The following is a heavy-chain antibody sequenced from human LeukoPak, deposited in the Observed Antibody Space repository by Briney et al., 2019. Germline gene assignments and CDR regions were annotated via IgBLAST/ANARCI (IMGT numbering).Heavy chain of an antibody. Sequence: GGSLRLSCAASGFTFSRYAMSWVRQAPGKGLEWVSAISGSGGSTYYADSVKGRFTISRDNSKNTLYLQMNSLRAEDTAVYYCAKVGEQYYYDSSGNLGYWGQGTLVTVSS. V-gene: IGHV3-23*01. CDR2: ISGSGGST. CDR3: AKVGEQYYYDSSGNLGY. J-gene: IGHJ4*02. CDR1: GFTFSRYA. D-gene: IGHD3-22*01.